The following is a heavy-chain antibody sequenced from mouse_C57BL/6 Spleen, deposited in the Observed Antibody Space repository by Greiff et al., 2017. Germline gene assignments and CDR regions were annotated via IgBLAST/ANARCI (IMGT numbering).Heavy chain of an antibody. CDR2: INPNNGGT. D-gene: IGHD2-2*01. Sequence: EVQLQQSGPELVKPGASVKISCKASGYTFTDYYMNWVKQSHGKSLEWIGDINPNNGGTSYNQKFKGKATLTVDKSSSTAYMELRSLTSEDSAVYYCARTDGYGPYWYFDVWGTGTTVTVSS. CDR1: GYTFTDYY. J-gene: IGHJ1*03. V-gene: IGHV1-26*01. CDR3: ARTDGYGPYWYFDV.